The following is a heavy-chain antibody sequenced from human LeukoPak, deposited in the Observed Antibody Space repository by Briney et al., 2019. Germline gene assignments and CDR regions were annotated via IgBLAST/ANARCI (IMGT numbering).Heavy chain of an antibody. D-gene: IGHD6-13*01. Sequence: PSETLSLTCAVYGGSFSGYYWSWIRQPPGKGLEWIGEINHSGSTNYNPSLKSRVTISVDTSKNQFSLKLSSVTAADTAVYYCARGPYLIAAAPPYYFDYWGQGTLVTVSS. CDR3: ARGPYLIAAAPPYYFDY. V-gene: IGHV4-34*01. J-gene: IGHJ4*02. CDR1: GGSFSGYY. CDR2: INHSGST.